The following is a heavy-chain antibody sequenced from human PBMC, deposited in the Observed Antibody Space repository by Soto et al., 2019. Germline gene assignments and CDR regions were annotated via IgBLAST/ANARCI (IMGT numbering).Heavy chain of an antibody. D-gene: IGHD3-10*01. J-gene: IGHJ5*02. Sequence: PGGSLRLSCAASGFTFSSYGMHWVRQAPGKGLEWVAVISYDGSNKYYADSVKGRFTISRDNSKNTLYLQMNSLRAEDTAVYYCAKFLFPGVRVNNWFDPWGQGTLVTVSS. CDR1: GFTFSSYG. CDR3: AKFLFPGVRVNNWFDP. V-gene: IGHV3-30*18. CDR2: ISYDGSNK.